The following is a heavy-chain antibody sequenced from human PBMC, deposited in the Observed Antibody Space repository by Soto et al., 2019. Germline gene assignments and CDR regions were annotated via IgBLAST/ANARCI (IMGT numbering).Heavy chain of an antibody. J-gene: IGHJ6*02. CDR3: ARGDQDIVVVPAWVPTDHYYYYGMDV. CDR1: GGTFSSYA. V-gene: IGHV1-69*13. CDR2: IIPIFGTA. D-gene: IGHD2-2*01. Sequence: ASVKVSCKASGGTFSSYAISWVRQAPGQGLEWMGGIIPIFGTANYAQKFQGRVTITADESTSTAYMELSSLRSEDTAVYYCARGDQDIVVVPAWVPTDHYYYYGMDVWGQGTTVTVSS.